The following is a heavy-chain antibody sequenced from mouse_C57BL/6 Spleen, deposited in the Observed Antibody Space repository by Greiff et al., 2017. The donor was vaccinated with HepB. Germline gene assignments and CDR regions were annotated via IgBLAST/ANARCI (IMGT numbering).Heavy chain of an antibody. V-gene: IGHV5-16*01. Sequence: EVKLMESEGGLVQPGSSMKLSCTASGFTFSDYYMAWVRQVPEKGLEWVANINYDGSSTYYLDSLKSRFIISRDNAKNILYLQMSSLKSEDTATYYCARDGILRGDWYFDVWGTGTTVTVSS. CDR2: INYDGSST. CDR1: GFTFSDYY. J-gene: IGHJ1*03. CDR3: ARDGILRGDWYFDV. D-gene: IGHD1-1*01.